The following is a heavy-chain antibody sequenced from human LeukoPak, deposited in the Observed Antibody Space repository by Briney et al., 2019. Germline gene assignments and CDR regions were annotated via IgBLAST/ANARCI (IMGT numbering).Heavy chain of an antibody. CDR1: GFTFSGSA. Sequence: PGGSLRLSCAASGFTFSGSAMHWVRQASGKGLEWVSAISGSGGSTYYADSVKGRFTISRDNSKNTLYLQMNSLRAEDTAVYYCAKDPGDSSSWYYFDYWGQGTLVTVSS. CDR2: ISGSGGST. CDR3: AKDPGDSSSWYYFDY. J-gene: IGHJ4*02. V-gene: IGHV3-23*01. D-gene: IGHD6-13*01.